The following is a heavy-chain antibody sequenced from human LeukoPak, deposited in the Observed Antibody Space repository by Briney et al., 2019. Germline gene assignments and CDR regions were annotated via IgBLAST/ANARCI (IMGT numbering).Heavy chain of an antibody. Sequence: SGTLSLTCTVSGGSISSSSYYWGWIRQPPGKGLEWIGNIFYSGTTYYNPSLRSRVTISVDSSKNQFSLKLSSVTAADTAVYYCARQWTDFDYWGQGTLVTASS. CDR1: GGSISSSSYY. CDR3: ARQWTDFDY. CDR2: IFYSGTT. J-gene: IGHJ4*02. D-gene: IGHD3/OR15-3a*01. V-gene: IGHV4-39*01.